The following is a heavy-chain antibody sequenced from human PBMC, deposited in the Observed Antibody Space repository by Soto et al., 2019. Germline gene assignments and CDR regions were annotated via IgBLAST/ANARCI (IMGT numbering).Heavy chain of an antibody. J-gene: IGHJ6*03. V-gene: IGHV1-18*01. Sequence: GASVKVSCKASGYTFTSYGISWVRQAPGQGLEWMGWISAYNGNTNDAQKLQGRVTMTTDTSTSTAYMELRSLRSDDTAVYYCARQSLDYYYYYYMDVWGKGTTVTVSS. CDR3: ARQSLDYYYYYYMDV. CDR1: GYTFTSYG. CDR2: ISAYNGNT. D-gene: IGHD3-16*02.